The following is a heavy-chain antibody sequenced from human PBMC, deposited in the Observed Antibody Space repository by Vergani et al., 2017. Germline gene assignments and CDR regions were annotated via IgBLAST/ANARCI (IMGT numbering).Heavy chain of an antibody. Sequence: QVQLVESGGGVVQPGRSLRLSCAASGFTFSSYAMHWVRQAPGKGLEWVAVISYDGSNKYYADSVKGRFTISRDNSKTTLYLQMNSLRAEDTAVAYCAKDLEFSRIVVVIRTVIDYWGQGTLVTVSS. CDR1: GFTFSSYA. CDR2: ISYDGSNK. CDR3: AKDLEFSRIVVVIRTVIDY. D-gene: IGHD3-22*01. V-gene: IGHV3-30-3*01. J-gene: IGHJ4*02.